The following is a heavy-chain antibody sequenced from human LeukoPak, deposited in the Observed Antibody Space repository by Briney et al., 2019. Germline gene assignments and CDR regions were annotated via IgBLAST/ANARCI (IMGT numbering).Heavy chain of an antibody. CDR2: IYHSGNT. V-gene: IGHV4-38-2*01. D-gene: IGHD6-6*01. CDR1: GYSISSGYY. J-gene: IGHJ6*03. Sequence: SETLSLTCAVSGYSISSGYYWGWSRPPPGRGLEWIGTIYHSGNTYYNPSLASRVIILGDTSKNDFSLQLGSVTAADTAVYYCARGYSSSSSSLHYYYMDVWGRGATVTVSS. CDR3: ARGYSSSSSSLHYYYMDV.